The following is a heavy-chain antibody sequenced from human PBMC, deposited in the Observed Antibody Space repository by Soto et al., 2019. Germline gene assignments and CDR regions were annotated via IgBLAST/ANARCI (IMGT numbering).Heavy chain of an antibody. CDR3: ARGIVATEFDY. J-gene: IGHJ4*02. V-gene: IGHV4-59*01. CDR1: GGSISSYY. CDR2: IYYSGST. Sequence: QVQLQESGPGLVKPSETLSLTCTVSGGSISSYYWSWIRQPPGKGLEWIGYIYYSGSTNYNPSLKSRVTISVDTSKNQFSLKLSSVTAADTAVYYCARGIVATEFDYWGQGTLVTVSS. D-gene: IGHD5-12*01.